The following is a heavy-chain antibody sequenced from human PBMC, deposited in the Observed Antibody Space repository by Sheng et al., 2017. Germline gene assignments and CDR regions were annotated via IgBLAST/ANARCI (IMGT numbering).Heavy chain of an antibody. D-gene: IGHD6-13*01. Sequence: EVQLLESGGGLVQPGGSLRLSCAASGFTFSNYAMSWVRQAPGRGLEWVAAISDIGDKSYYADSVKGRFTISRDNSRNTLSLQMNSLRVEDTAVYYCARTYSNLNYYFDYWGQGTLVTVSS. CDR1: GFTFSNYA. J-gene: IGHJ4*02. V-gene: IGHV3-23*01. CDR2: ISDIGDKS. CDR3: ARTYSNLNYYFDY.